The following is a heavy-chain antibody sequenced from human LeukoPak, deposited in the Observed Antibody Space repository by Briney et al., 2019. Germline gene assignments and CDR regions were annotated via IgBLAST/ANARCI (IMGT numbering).Heavy chain of an antibody. CDR3: AGEPGSHAGAVPAY. J-gene: IGHJ4*02. CDR1: GFTFSSYA. Sequence: GGSLRLSCSASGFTFSSYAMHWVRQAPGKGLEYVSVISSNGGSTYYADSVKGRFTISRDNSKNTLYLQMSSLRAEDTAVYYCAGEPGSHAGAVPAYWGQGALVTVSS. CDR2: ISSNGGST. V-gene: IGHV3-64D*06. D-gene: IGHD1-26*01.